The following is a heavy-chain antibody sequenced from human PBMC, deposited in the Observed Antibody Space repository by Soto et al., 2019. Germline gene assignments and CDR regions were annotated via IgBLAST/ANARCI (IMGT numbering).Heavy chain of an antibody. CDR1: GDSITRYY. CDR3: ARGSESYYSANWFDP. CDR2: IHYSGST. V-gene: IGHV4-59*01. D-gene: IGHD3-10*01. J-gene: IGHJ5*02. Sequence: SETLSLTCTVSGDSITRYYWSWIRQPPGKGPEWIGYIHYSGSTNYNPSLKSRVTISVDTSKNQFSLKLNSVTAADTAVYYCARGSESYYSANWFDPWGQGTLVTVSS.